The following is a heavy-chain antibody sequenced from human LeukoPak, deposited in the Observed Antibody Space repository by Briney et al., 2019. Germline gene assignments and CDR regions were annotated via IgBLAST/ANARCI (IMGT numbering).Heavy chain of an antibody. V-gene: IGHV4-4*07. J-gene: IGHJ4*02. CDR3: ARDYCSGGSCNFDY. CDR2: IYTSGST. D-gene: IGHD2-15*01. Sequence: SETLSLTCTVSGGSISSYYWSWIRQPAGKGLEWIGRIYTSGSTNYNPSLKSRVTMSVDTSKNQFSLKLSSVTAADTAVYYCARDYCSGGSCNFDYWGQGTLVTVSS. CDR1: GGSISSYY.